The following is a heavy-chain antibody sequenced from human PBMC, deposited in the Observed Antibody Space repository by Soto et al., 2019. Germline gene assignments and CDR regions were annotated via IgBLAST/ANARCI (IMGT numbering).Heavy chain of an antibody. V-gene: IGHV3-48*04. CDR3: SRDSAVDIVSTAREGDAFDI. D-gene: IGHD5-12*01. CDR2: ISSSSSNI. Sequence: GGSLRLSCAASGFTFSSYGMNWVRQAPGKGLEWVSDISSSSSNIYYADSVKGRFTISRDNSKNSLYLQMNSLRAEDTAVSFCSRDSAVDIVSTAREGDAFDIWGQGTMVTVSS. J-gene: IGHJ3*02. CDR1: GFTFSSYG.